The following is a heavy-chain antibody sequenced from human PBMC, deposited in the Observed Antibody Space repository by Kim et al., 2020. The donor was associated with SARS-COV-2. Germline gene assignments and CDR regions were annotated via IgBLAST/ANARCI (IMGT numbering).Heavy chain of an antibody. D-gene: IGHD4-17*01. CDR1: GFTFSSYG. V-gene: IGHV3-30*18. Sequence: GGSLRLSCAASGFTFSSYGMHWVRQAPGKGLEWVAVISYDGSNKYYADSVKGRFTISRDNSKNTLYLQMNSLRAEDTAVYYCAKDRGPYGDFTRGFYYYYYYGMDVWGQGTTGTVSS. CDR3: AKDRGPYGDFTRGFYYYYYYGMDV. CDR2: ISYDGSNK. J-gene: IGHJ6*02.